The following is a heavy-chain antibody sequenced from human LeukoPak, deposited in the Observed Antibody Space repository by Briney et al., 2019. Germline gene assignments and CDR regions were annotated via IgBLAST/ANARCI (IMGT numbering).Heavy chain of an antibody. CDR2: ISSSSSYI. V-gene: IGHV3-21*03. Sequence: GGSLRLSCAASGFTFSSYSMNWVRQAPGKGLEWVSSISSSSSYIYYADSVKGRFTISRDNAKNTLYLQMNGLRVEDTAVYYCARESSSSLDYWGRGTLVTVSS. CDR3: ARESSSSLDY. CDR1: GFTFSSYS. D-gene: IGHD6-13*01. J-gene: IGHJ4*02.